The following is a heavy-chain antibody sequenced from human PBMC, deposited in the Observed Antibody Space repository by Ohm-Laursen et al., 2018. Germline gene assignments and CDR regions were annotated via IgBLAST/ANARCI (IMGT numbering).Heavy chain of an antibody. V-gene: IGHV1-2*02. D-gene: IGHD2-21*02. Sequence: ASVKVSCKASGYTFTDYYMHWMRQAPGQGLEWMGCINPNSGGADYAQNFQGRVTMTRDKSMSTAYMELSRLRSDDTAVYYCARILGVTKSFHYWGQGSLVTVSS. J-gene: IGHJ4*02. CDR1: GYTFTDYY. CDR3: ARILGVTKSFHY. CDR2: INPNSGGA.